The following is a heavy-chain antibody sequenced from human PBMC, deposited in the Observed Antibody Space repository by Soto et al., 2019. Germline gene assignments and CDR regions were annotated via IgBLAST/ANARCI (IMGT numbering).Heavy chain of an antibody. CDR2: ISGSGGST. Sequence: GSLRLSCAASGFTFSSYAMSWVRQAPGKGLEWVSAISGSGGSTYYADSVKGRFTISRDNSKNTLYLQMNSLRAEDTAVYYCAKDHRGGYSYGFYFDYWGQGTLVTVSS. J-gene: IGHJ4*02. CDR3: AKDHRGGYSYGFYFDY. CDR1: GFTFSSYA. V-gene: IGHV3-23*01. D-gene: IGHD5-18*01.